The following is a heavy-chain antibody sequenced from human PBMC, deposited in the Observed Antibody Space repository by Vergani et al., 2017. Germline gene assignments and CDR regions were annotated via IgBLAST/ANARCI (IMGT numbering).Heavy chain of an antibody. CDR2: INNDGHT. J-gene: IGHJ4*02. CDR3: AVRPRVNLVGGEIVTKRTFDY. D-gene: IGHD3-10*01. V-gene: IGHV4-34*02. CDR1: GESFSSFY. Sequence: QVQLQQWGAGVVKPSGTLSLTCAVFGESFSSFYCSWIRQPPGKGPEWIGEINNDGHTNYNPSLESRVTVSRDTAKNQFSLNLMSVTAADTAMYYCAVRPRVNLVGGEIVTKRTFDYWSQGSLVTVSS.